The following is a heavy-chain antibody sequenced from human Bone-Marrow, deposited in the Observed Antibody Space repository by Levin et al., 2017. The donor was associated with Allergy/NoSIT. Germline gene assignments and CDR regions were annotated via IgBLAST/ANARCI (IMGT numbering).Heavy chain of an antibody. V-gene: IGHV3-9*01. CDR2: VGGNSGDI. CDR3: VKDVSPVYYYDSSGAFNY. J-gene: IGHJ4*02. D-gene: IGHD3-22*01. CDR1: GFKFDDYA. Sequence: QAGGSLRLSCAASGFKFDDYAMHWVRQARGKGLEWVAGVGGNSGDIGYADSVKGRFVISRDNAKNSLYLQMNSLSAEDTAFYYCVKDVSPVYYYDSSGAFNYWGQGTPVTVSS.